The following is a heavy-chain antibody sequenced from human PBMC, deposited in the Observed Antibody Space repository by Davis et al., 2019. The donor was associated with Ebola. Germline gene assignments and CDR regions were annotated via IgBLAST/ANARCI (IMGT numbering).Heavy chain of an antibody. V-gene: IGHV4-39*01. Sequence: SETLPLTCSVSGDSISSSSHYWGWIRQPPGKGLEWIGSFYNSGGTYSNPSLKSRVTISVDTSKNQFSLKLSSVTAADTAVYYCASQKSYRGTYYYFDYWGQGTLVTVSS. CDR3: ASQKSYRGTYYYFDY. CDR2: FYNSGGT. J-gene: IGHJ4*02. CDR1: GDSISSSSHY. D-gene: IGHD1-26*01.